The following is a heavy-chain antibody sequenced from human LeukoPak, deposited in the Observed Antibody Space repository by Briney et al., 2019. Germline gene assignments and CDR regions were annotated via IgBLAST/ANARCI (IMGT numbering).Heavy chain of an antibody. CDR1: GFTFSSYS. J-gene: IGHJ4*02. V-gene: IGHV3-21*01. D-gene: IGHD3-22*01. Sequence: GGSLRLSCAASGFTFSSYSMNWVRQAPGKGLEWVSSISSSSSYIYYADSVKGRFTISRDNAKNSLYLQMNSLRAEDTAVYYCARLPGSGYYSGNYWGQGTLVTVSS. CDR2: ISSSSSYI. CDR3: ARLPGSGYYSGNY.